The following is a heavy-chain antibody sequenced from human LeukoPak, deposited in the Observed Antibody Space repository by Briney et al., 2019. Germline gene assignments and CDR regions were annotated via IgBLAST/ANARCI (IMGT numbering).Heavy chain of an antibody. D-gene: IGHD1-26*01. CDR1: GFTVSSYG. Sequence: GGSLRLSCAASGFTVSSYGMTWVRQAPGKGLEWVSGVTGSGGSTYYADSVKGRFTISRDNSKNALYLQMNSLRAEDTAVYYCAKPGGLVGPKGGAFDIWGQGTMVTVSS. CDR3: AKPGGLVGPKGGAFDI. CDR2: VTGSGGST. J-gene: IGHJ3*02. V-gene: IGHV3-23*01.